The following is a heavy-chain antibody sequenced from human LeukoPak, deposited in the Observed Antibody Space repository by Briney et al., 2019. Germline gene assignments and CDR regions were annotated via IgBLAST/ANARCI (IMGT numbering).Heavy chain of an antibody. CDR2: VYPGDSDM. V-gene: IGHV5-51*01. Sequence: GESLKISCKAVGYVFSDFWIAWVRQVPGKGLEYMGVVYPGDSDMRYSPSFRGHVIISADRATHTAYLQWSSLSASDSAVYFCVKPRQQFDYFDYWGQGTLVTASS. D-gene: IGHD4-11*01. J-gene: IGHJ4*02. CDR1: GYVFSDFW. CDR3: VKPRQQFDYFDY.